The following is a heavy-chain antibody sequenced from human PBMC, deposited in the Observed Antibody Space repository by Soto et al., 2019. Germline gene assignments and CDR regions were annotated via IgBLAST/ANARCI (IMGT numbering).Heavy chain of an antibody. Sequence: QVTLKESGPVLVKPTETLTLTCTVSGFSLSNARMGVSWIRQPPGKALEWLAHIFSNDEKSYSTSLKSRLTISKDTSKSQGVLNITNMDPVDTATYVCSRIVTAMVPYYVDSWGQGTRRTVSA. J-gene: IGHJ4*02. CDR2: IFSNDEK. CDR1: GFSLSNARMG. V-gene: IGHV2-26*01. CDR3: SRIVTAMVPYYVDS. D-gene: IGHD5-18*01.